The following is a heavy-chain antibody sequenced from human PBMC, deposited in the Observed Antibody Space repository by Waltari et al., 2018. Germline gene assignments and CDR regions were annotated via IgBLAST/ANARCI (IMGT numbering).Heavy chain of an antibody. CDR2: ISYDGSNK. Sequence: QVQLVESGGGVVQPGRSLRLSCAASGFTFSSYAMHWVRQAPGKGLEWVAVISYDGSNKYYADSVKGRFTISRDNSKNTLYLQMNSLRAEDTAVYYCARDSRIVVVIAIGTFDIWGQGTMVTVSS. D-gene: IGHD2-21*01. CDR1: GFTFSSYA. J-gene: IGHJ3*02. CDR3: ARDSRIVVVIAIGTFDI. V-gene: IGHV3-30-3*01.